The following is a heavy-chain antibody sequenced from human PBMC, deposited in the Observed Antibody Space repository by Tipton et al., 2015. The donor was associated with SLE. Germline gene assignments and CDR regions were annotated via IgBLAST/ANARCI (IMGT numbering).Heavy chain of an antibody. CDR1: GGSFSGYY. Sequence: TLSLTCAVYGGSFSGYYWSWIRQPPGKGLEWIGEINHSGSTNYNPSLKSRVTISVDTSKNQFSLKLSSVTAADTAMYYCARGAVVAAGSSYSDFDLWGRGTLDTVSS. D-gene: IGHD6-13*01. CDR2: INHSGST. V-gene: IGHV4-34*01. CDR3: ARGAVVAAGSSYSDFDL. J-gene: IGHJ2*01.